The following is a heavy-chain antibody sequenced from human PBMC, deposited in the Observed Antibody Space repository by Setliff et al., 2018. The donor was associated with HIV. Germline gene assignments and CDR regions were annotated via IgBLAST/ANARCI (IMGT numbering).Heavy chain of an antibody. CDR1: GFTFSNAW. CDR2: IKSKTDGGTT. J-gene: IGHJ4*02. Sequence: GGSLRLSCAASGFTFSNAWMSWVRQAPGKGLEWVGRIKSKTDGGTTDYAAPVKGRFTISRDDSKNTLYLQMNSLKTGDTAVYYCTTGSTYYDYVWGSYRLGYWGQGTLVTVSS. V-gene: IGHV3-15*01. CDR3: TTGSTYYDYVWGSYRLGY. D-gene: IGHD3-16*02.